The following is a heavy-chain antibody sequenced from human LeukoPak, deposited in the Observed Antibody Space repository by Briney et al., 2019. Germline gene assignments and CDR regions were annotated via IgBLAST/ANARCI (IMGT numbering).Heavy chain of an antibody. Sequence: GSLRLSCAASGFTFSTYGMHWVRQAPGKGLDWVTVIWNDGKKKDYADSVKGRFTISRDNSKNTLYLQMSSLRVDDSAIYYCARAHVSGYPDYWGQGTPVTVSS. V-gene: IGHV3-33*01. J-gene: IGHJ4*02. D-gene: IGHD3-22*01. CDR1: GFTFSTYG. CDR2: IWNDGKKK. CDR3: ARAHVSGYPDY.